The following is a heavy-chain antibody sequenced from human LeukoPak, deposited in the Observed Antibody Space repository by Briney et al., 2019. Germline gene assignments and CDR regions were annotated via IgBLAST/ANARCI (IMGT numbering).Heavy chain of an antibody. V-gene: IGHV1-2*02. CDR1: GYTFTGYY. D-gene: IGHD4-17*01. CDR3: ARSRGLRSYFDY. J-gene: IGHJ4*02. CDR2: INPNSGGT. Sequence: ASVKVSCKASGYTFTGYYMHWVRQAPGQGLEWMGWINPNSGGTNYAQKFQGRVTVTRDTSISTAYMELSRLRSDDTAVYYCARSRGLRSYFDYWGQGTLVTVSS.